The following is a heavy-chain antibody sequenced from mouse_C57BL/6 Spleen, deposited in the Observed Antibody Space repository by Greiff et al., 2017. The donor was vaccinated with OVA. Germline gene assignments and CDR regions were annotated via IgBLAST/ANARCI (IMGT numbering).Heavy chain of an antibody. CDR3: ARWDDYGGFAY. Sequence: VQLQQSGPELVKPGASVKISCKASGYTFTDYYMNWVKQSHGKSLEWIGDINPNNGGTSYNQKFKGKATLTVDKSSSTAYMELRSLTSEDSAVYYCARWDDYGGFAYWGQGTLVTVSA. D-gene: IGHD2-4*01. CDR2: INPNNGGT. CDR1: GYTFTDYY. J-gene: IGHJ3*01. V-gene: IGHV1-26*01.